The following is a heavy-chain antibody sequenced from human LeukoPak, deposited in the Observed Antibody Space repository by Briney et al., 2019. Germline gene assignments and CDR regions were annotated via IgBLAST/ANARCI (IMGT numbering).Heavy chain of an antibody. Sequence: SETLSLTCTVSGGSISSYYWSWIRQPAGKGLEWIGRIYSGGTIYNPSLKSRVTMSLDTSKNQLPLNLNSVTAADTAVYYCASSAGFGELSGWGQGTRVTVSS. CDR2: IYSGGT. CDR1: GGSISSYY. D-gene: IGHD3-10*01. V-gene: IGHV4-4*07. J-gene: IGHJ4*02. CDR3: ASSAGFGELSG.